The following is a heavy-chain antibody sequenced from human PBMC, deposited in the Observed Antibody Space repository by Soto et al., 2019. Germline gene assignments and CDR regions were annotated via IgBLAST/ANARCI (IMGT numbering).Heavy chain of an antibody. J-gene: IGHJ4*02. Sequence: SETLSLTCAVSSGSISSSNWWSWVRQPPGKGLECIGEIYHSGTTNYNPSLKSRVTISVDKSKNQFSLKLSSVTAADTAVYYCASLIAVANYWGQGTLVTVSS. CDR2: IYHSGTT. V-gene: IGHV4-4*02. CDR3: ASLIAVANY. D-gene: IGHD6-19*01. CDR1: SGSISSSNW.